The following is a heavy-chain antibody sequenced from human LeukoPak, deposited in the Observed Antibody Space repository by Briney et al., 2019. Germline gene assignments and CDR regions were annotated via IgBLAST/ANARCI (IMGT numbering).Heavy chain of an antibody. V-gene: IGHV3-33*01. CDR3: ARGNFRRDGYNFNY. CDR1: GFIFSGYG. D-gene: IGHD5-24*01. J-gene: IGHJ4*02. CDR2: IWYDGSNK. Sequence: GGSLRLSCAASGFIFSGYGMHWVRQAPGKGLEWVAVIWYDGSNKYYADSVKGRFTISRDNSKNTLYLQMNSLRAEDTAVFYCARGNFRRDGYNFNYWGQGTLVTVSS.